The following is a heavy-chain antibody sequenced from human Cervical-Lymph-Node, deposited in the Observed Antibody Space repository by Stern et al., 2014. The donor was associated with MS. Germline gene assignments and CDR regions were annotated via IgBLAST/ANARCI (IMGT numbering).Heavy chain of an antibody. CDR2: LSYDGNNK. J-gene: IGHJ4*02. CDR1: GFTFDSYS. Sequence: VQLVESGGGVVQPGRSLRLSWAASGFTFDSYSMHWVRQAPGQGLEWMAFLSYDGNNKYCADSVKGRFNISRDNSKNTLYLHLNSLRAEDTAVYYCARDFGGIYSNYVSPGCLDYWGQGTLVTVSS. CDR3: ARDFGGIYSNYVSPGCLDY. V-gene: IGHV3-30-3*01. D-gene: IGHD4-11*01.